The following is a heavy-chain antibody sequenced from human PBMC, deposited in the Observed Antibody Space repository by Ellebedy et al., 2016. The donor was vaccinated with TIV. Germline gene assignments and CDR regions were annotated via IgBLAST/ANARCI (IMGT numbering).Heavy chain of an antibody. CDR1: GFTVGTNY. CDR3: ARDGGLGELLEGYFDS. V-gene: IGHV3-66*01. Sequence: PGGSLRLSCAASGFTVGTNYMNWIRQAPGKGLEWVSLIFGGGTTYYADSVKGRFTMSSDTSTNMVFPQINSLRAEETAVYYCARDGGLGELLEGYFDSWGQGTLVTVSS. J-gene: IGHJ4*02. CDR2: IFGGGTT. D-gene: IGHD3-10*01.